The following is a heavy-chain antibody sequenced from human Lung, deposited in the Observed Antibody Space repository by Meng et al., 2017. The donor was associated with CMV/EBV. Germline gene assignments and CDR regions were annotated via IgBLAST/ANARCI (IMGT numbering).Heavy chain of an antibody. D-gene: IGHD2-2*01. CDR3: ARERGSGVYCSTTTGSKGYYYYYGMDV. J-gene: IGHJ6*02. CDR2: ISTSSTYI. V-gene: IGHV3-21*01. Sequence: GESLKISCAASGFTFSSYSMNWVRQAPGKGLEWVSSISTSSTYIYYSDSVRGRFTISRDNAKNSVYLQMNSLRAEDTAVYYCARERGSGVYCSTTTGSKGYYYYYGMDVWGQGTTVTVSS. CDR1: GFTFSSYS.